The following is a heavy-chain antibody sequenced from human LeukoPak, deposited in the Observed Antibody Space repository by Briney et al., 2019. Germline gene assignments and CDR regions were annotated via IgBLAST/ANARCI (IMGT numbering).Heavy chain of an antibody. V-gene: IGHV4-59*12. D-gene: IGHD2-2*01. J-gene: IGHJ4*02. Sequence: PSATLSLTRTVAGASISIYYWSWIRQPPGKGLEWMGYILYSGRTNYNPPRKSRVTISVARSKTQFSLKLSSVTAADTAVYYCARETSSGYELPEGDYSGQGTLVTVPS. CDR2: ILYSGRT. CDR3: ARETSSGYELPEGDY. CDR1: GASISIYY.